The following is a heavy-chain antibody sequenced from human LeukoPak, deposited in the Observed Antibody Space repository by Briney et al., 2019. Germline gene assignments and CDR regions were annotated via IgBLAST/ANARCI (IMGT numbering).Heavy chain of an antibody. J-gene: IGHJ4*02. D-gene: IGHD5-24*01. CDR2: ISGSGGST. Sequence: GGSLRLSCAASGFTFSSYAMSWVRQAPGKGLEWVSAISGSGGSTYYADSVKGRFTISRDNSKNTLYLQMNSLRAEDTAVYYCAKDQDGYNYAPIDYWGQGTLVTVSS. CDR1: GFTFSSYA. CDR3: AKDQDGYNYAPIDY. V-gene: IGHV3-23*01.